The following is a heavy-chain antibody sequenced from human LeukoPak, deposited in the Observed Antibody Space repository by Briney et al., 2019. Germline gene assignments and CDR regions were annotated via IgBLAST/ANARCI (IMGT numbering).Heavy chain of an antibody. D-gene: IGHD5-18*01. Sequence: ASVKVSCKASGYTFTSYDINWVRQATGQGLEWMGWMNPNTGNTGYTQNFQGRVTITRNTSITTAYMELSSLRSEDTAVYYCARGRGYFPDWGQGTLVTVSS. J-gene: IGHJ4*02. CDR2: MNPNTGNT. CDR3: ARGRGYFPD. V-gene: IGHV1-8*01. CDR1: GYTFTSYD.